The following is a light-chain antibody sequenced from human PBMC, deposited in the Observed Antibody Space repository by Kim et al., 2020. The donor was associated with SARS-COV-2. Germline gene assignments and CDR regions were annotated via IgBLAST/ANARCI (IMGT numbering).Light chain of an antibody. CDR3: LQHNSYPPYT. Sequence: ASVGDRVTITCRASQAIRNDLGWYQLKPGKAPKRLSYAASSLQSGVPSRFSGSGSGTEFTLTISSLQPEDFAAYYCLQHNSYPPYTFGQGTKLEI. V-gene: IGKV1-17*01. CDR1: QAIRND. J-gene: IGKJ2*01. CDR2: AAS.